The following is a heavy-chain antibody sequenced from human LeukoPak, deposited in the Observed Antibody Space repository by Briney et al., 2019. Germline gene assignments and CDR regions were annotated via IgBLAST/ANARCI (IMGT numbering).Heavy chain of an antibody. CDR1: GFTFRHYD. CDR3: AKGSNNYPDNFDY. Sequence: GGSLRLSCVASGFTFRHYDMSWVRQAPGKGLEWVSSINTSGGSTYYADSLQGRFTISRDNSKKTLFLQMNSLRAEDTAVYYCAKGSNNYPDNFDYWGQGTLVTVSS. J-gene: IGHJ4*02. CDR2: INTSGGST. V-gene: IGHV3-23*01. D-gene: IGHD1-1*01.